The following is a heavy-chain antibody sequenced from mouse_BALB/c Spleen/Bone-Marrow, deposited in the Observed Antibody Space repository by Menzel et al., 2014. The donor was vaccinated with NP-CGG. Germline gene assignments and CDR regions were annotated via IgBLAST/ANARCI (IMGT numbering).Heavy chain of an antibody. CDR3: AREYGTSYDYYFDV. D-gene: IGHD1-1*01. CDR1: GFTSSDYY. CDR2: ISAGGSYT. Sequence: EVKLMESGGGLVKPGGSLKLSCAASGFTSSDYYMYWVRQTPEKRLEWVATISAGGSYTYYPDSVKGRYTVSRDNAKDNLYLQMSSLKSENTAMYYCAREYGTSYDYYFDVWGAGTTVTVSS. V-gene: IGHV5-4*02. J-gene: IGHJ1*01.